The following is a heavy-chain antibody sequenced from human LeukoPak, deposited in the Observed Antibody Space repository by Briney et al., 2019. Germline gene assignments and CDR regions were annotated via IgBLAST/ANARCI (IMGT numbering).Heavy chain of an antibody. CDR3: ARSTSFRSNYYYYGMDV. Sequence: GGSLRLSCAASGFTFSNYAMSWVRQAPGKGLEWVSVISGSGATTYYADPVKGRFTISRDNSKNTLYLQMNSLRAEDTAVYYCARSTSFRSNYYYYGMDVWGQGTTVTVSS. D-gene: IGHD2-2*01. J-gene: IGHJ6*02. CDR1: GFTFSNYA. CDR2: ISGSGATT. V-gene: IGHV3-23*01.